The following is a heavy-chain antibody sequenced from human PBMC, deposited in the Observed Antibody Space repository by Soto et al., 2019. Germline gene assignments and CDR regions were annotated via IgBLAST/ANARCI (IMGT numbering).Heavy chain of an antibody. CDR2: IYHSGTT. V-gene: IGHV4-38-2*02. CDR1: GFSISSGYF. CDR3: ARDSCGYYWFDP. D-gene: IGHD3-22*01. J-gene: IGHJ5*02. Sequence: SETLSLTCAVSGFSISSGYFWGWIRQPPGKGPEWLGSIYHSGTTYYNPSVKGRVTISVDTSKNQFSLKMSSVTAADTAVYYCARDSCGYYWFDPWGQGTLVTVSS.